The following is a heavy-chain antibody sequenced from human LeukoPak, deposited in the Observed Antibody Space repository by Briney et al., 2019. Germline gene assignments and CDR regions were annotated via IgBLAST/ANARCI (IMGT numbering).Heavy chain of an antibody. CDR2: ISYDGSNK. J-gene: IGHJ4*02. CDR1: GFTFSSYG. V-gene: IGHV3-30*18. D-gene: IGHD3-10*01. Sequence: GGSLRLSCAASGFTFSSYGMHWVRQAPGKGLEWVAVISYDGSNKYYADSVKGRFTISRDNSKNTLYLQMNSLRAEDTAVYYCAKWVGYYYGPPPDYWGQGTLVTVSS. CDR3: AKWVGYYYGPPPDY.